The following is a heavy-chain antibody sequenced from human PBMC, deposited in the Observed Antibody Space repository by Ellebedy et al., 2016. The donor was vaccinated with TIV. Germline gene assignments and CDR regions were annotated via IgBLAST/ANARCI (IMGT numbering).Heavy chain of an antibody. CDR3: ALRTGSGSPWPYFTS. J-gene: IGHJ5*02. D-gene: IGHD2-15*01. Sequence: GESLKISCVGPCFTFSSKGLHWVRQAPGKGLEWVAVITKNGNDRTYADSVKGRFTISRDNPRNTLYLHMDRLTTDDTSEYFCALRTGSGSPWPYFTSWGRGTLVTVSS. V-gene: IGHV3-30*03. CDR2: ITKNGNDR. CDR1: CFTFSSKG.